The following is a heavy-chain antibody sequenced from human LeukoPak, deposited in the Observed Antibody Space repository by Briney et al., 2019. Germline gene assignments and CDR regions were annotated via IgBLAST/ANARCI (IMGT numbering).Heavy chain of an antibody. D-gene: IGHD3-16*01. CDR1: GFTFSDYG. V-gene: IGHV3-30*02. Sequence: PGGSLRLSCVAAGFTFSDYGMHWVRQAPGKGLEWVAFTRNDGSKKYYVDSVKGRFTISRDDSKNTVYLQMYSLRPDDTAVYYCAKASGRSAYGLDYWGQGTLVTVFS. CDR2: TRNDGSKK. J-gene: IGHJ4*02. CDR3: AKASGRSAYGLDY.